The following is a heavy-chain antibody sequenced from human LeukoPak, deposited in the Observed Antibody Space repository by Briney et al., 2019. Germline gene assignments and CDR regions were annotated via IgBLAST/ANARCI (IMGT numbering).Heavy chain of an antibody. J-gene: IGHJ2*01. Sequence: SETLSLTCTVSGGSISSYYWSWIRQPPGKGLDWIGYIYYSGSTNYNPSLKSRVTISVDTSKNQFSLKLSSVTAADTAVYYCARVRDGHNYRTPYWYFDLWGRGTLLTVSS. CDR2: IYYSGST. V-gene: IGHV4-59*01. CDR1: GGSISSYY. CDR3: ARVRDGHNYRTPYWYFDL. D-gene: IGHD5-24*01.